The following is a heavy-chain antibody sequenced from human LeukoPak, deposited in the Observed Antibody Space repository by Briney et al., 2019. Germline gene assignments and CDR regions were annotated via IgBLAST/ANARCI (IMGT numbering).Heavy chain of an antibody. CDR1: GFTFGSYW. CDR3: ARDPGTGGSYFDY. J-gene: IGHJ4*02. D-gene: IGHD2-8*02. V-gene: IGHV3-7*01. Sequence: PGGSLRLSCAPSGFTFGSYWMSWVRRAPGKGLEYVANINQDGSGKYYVDSVKGRFTVFRDNARNSLYLQMSSLRVEDTAVYYCARDPGTGGSYFDYWGQGTLVTVSS. CDR2: INQDGSGK.